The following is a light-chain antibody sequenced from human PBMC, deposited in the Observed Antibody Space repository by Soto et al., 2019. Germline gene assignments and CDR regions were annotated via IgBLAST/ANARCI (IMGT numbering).Light chain of an antibody. Sequence: QAVVTQEPSYSVSPGRTVTLTCGLSSGSVSTYYYPSWYQQTPGQAPRTLIYSTNTRSSGVPDRFSGSILGNKAALTITGAQADDESDYYCVLYMGSGIWGFGGGTKLTVL. J-gene: IGLJ3*02. CDR3: VLYMGSGIWG. CDR2: STN. CDR1: SGSVSTYYY. V-gene: IGLV8-61*01.